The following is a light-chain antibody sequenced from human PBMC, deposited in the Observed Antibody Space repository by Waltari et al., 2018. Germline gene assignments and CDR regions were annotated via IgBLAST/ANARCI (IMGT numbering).Light chain of an antibody. J-gene: IGLJ2*01. CDR2: DVS. V-gene: IGLV2-11*01. CDR3: CSSASTSTVVL. Sequence: QSALTQPRSVSGSPGQSVTISCTGTSNDVGHYNFVSWYQHHPAKAPKLMIYDVSKRPSGVPDRFSGSRSGDTAFLTISWLQAEDDADYYCCSSASTSTVVLFGGGTKLTVL. CDR1: SNDVGHYNF.